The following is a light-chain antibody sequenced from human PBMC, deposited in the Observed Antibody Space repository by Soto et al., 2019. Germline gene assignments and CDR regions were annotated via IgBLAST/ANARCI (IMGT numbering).Light chain of an antibody. CDR2: EVS. J-gene: IGLJ1*01. CDR1: SSDVGGYNY. Sequence: SVLTQPPSASGSPGQSVTISCTGTSSDVGGYNYVSWYQQHPGKAPKLMIYEVSKRPSGVPDRFSGSKSGNTASLTVSGLQAEDEADYYCSSYAGSNTIYVFGTGTKVTVL. CDR3: SSYAGSNTIYV. V-gene: IGLV2-8*01.